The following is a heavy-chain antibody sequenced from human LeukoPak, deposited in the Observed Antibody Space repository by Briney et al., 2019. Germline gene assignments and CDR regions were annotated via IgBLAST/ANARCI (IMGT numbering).Heavy chain of an antibody. J-gene: IGHJ5*02. D-gene: IGHD2-15*01. Sequence: GGSLRLTCAASGFTVSSNYMSWVRQAPGKGLEWVANIKQDGSEKDYVDSVKGRFTISRDNAKNSLYLQMNSLRAEDTAVYSCARGADGVSSNSRGWFDPWGQGTLVTVSS. V-gene: IGHV3-7*01. CDR2: IKQDGSEK. CDR1: GFTVSSNY. CDR3: ARGADGVSSNSRGWFDP.